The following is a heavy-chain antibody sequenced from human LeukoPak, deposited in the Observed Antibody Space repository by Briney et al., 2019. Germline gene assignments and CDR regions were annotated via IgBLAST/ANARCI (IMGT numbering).Heavy chain of an antibody. CDR2: FDPEDGQT. D-gene: IGHD4-23*01. CDR1: GYTLTELS. CDR3: ATLGATVADY. J-gene: IGHJ4*02. Sequence: ALVKVSCKVSGYTLTELSMHWVRQAPGKGLEWMGGFDPEDGQTIYAQKFQGRVTMTEDTSTDTAYMELSSLRSEDTAVYYCATLGATVADYWGQGTLVTVSS. V-gene: IGHV1-24*01.